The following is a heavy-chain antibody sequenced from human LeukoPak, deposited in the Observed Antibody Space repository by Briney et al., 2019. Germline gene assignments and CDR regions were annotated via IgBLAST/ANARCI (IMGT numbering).Heavy chain of an antibody. J-gene: IGHJ4*02. V-gene: IGHV3-23*01. CDR1: GFTFSSYA. D-gene: IGHD6-19*01. CDR3: AKGLKQWLAYCTADY. Sequence: GGSLRLSCAASGFTFSSYAMSWVRQAPGKGLEWVSAISGSGGSTYYADSVKGRFTISRDSSKNTLYLQMNSLRAEDTAVYYCAKGLKQWLAYCTADYWGQGTLVTVSS. CDR2: ISGSGGST.